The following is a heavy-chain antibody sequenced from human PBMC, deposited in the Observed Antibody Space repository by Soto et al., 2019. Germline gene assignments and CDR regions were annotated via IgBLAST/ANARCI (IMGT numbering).Heavy chain of an antibody. CDR2: ISTYNGNT. J-gene: IGHJ5*02. CDR1: GYTFTSNG. CDR3: ARRNSSSSWFDP. D-gene: IGHD6-6*01. Sequence: QVQLVQSGAEVKKPGASVTVSCKASGYTFTSNGISWVRQAPGQGLEWMGWISTYNGNTNYAQRLQGRVTMTTDPSTRTAYMERRSLRSDDTAVYFCARRNSSSSWFDPWGQGTLVTVSS. V-gene: IGHV1-18*01.